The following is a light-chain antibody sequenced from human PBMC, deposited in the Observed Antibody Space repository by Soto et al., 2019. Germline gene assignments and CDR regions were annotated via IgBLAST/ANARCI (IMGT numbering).Light chain of an antibody. J-gene: IGKJ3*01. CDR1: QNIGSF. CDR3: QQSHDDPG. V-gene: IGKV1-39*01. Sequence: DIQMTQSPSSLSASVGDRVTITCRASQNIGSFLNWYQQKPGKAPRLLFYAASSLQSGVPSRFSGSGSGTGFALTISSLQPEDFATYYCQQSHDDPGFGPGTKVDIK. CDR2: AAS.